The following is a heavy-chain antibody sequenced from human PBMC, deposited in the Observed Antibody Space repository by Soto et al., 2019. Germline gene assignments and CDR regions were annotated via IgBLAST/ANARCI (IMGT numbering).Heavy chain of an antibody. CDR1: DDSLSSTSFY. V-gene: IGHV4-61*05. CDR3: GRGGDAHKMGRH. CDR2: VHFSGSI. Sequence: PSETLSLTCSVSDDSLSSTSFYWSWIRQPPGKGLEWIGFVHFSGSIHYNASLKSRATISVDTSRKQISLKMTSLTAADTAVYFCGRGGDAHKMGRHWGQG. D-gene: IGHD2-2*01. J-gene: IGHJ1*01.